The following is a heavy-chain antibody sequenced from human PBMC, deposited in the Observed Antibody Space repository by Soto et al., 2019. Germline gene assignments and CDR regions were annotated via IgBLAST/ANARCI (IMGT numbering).Heavy chain of an antibody. V-gene: IGHV3-30-3*01. D-gene: IGHD1-26*01. CDR2: ISYDGSNK. Sequence: RSLRLYCAASGFTFSSYAMHWVRQAPGKGLEWVAVISYDGSNKYYADSVKGRFTISRDNSKNTLYLQMNSLRAEDTAVYYCAREAPWELLASYYFDYWGQGTLVTVSS. CDR1: GFTFSSYA. CDR3: AREAPWELLASYYFDY. J-gene: IGHJ4*02.